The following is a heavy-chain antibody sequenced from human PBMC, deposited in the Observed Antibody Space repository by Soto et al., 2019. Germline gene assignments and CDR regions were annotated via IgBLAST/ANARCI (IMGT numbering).Heavy chain of an antibody. CDR1: GLTFSIYG. V-gene: IGHV3-30*03. J-gene: IGHJ6*02. CDR3: ARDPSIVLVPAATYYYYYYGMDV. D-gene: IGHD2-2*01. Sequence: GGSLRLSCAVSGLTFSIYGMHWVRQAPGKGLEWVAFISYDGSNKYYVDSVKGRFTISRDNAKNTLYLQMNSLRAEDTAVYYCARDPSIVLVPAATYYYYYYGMDVWGQGTTVTVSS. CDR2: ISYDGSNK.